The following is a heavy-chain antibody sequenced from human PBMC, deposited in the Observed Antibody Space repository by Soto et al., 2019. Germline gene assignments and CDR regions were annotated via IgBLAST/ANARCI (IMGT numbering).Heavy chain of an antibody. J-gene: IGHJ3*02. CDR3: ARALGYCTNGVCSLDAFDI. V-gene: IGHV3-30*04. CDR2: ISYDGSNK. D-gene: IGHD2-8*01. Sequence: GGSLRLSCAASGFTFSSYAMHWVRQAPGKGLEWVAVISYDGSNKYYADSVKGRFTISRDNSKNTLYLQMNSLRAEDTAVYYCARALGYCTNGVCSLDAFDIWGQGTMVTVSS. CDR1: GFTFSSYA.